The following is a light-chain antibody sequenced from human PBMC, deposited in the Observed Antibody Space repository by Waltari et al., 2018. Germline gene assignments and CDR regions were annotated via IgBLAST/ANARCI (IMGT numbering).Light chain of an antibody. CDR2: KAS. Sequence: DIQMTQSPSTLAASVGDRVPVTCRARQNINDGLAWYQQKPGKAPKVLIYKASNLESGGPSRFSGSGSGTDFTLTISSLQPDDFATYYCQQYNTYTYTFGQGTKLEIK. CDR3: QQYNTYTYT. J-gene: IGKJ2*01. V-gene: IGKV1-5*03. CDR1: QNINDG.